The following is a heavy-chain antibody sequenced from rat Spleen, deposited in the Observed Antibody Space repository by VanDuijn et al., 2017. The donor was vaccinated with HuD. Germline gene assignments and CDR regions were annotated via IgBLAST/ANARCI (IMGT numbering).Heavy chain of an antibody. Sequence: QVQLKESGPGLVQPSQTLSLTCNVPGFSLPSSGVSWVRQPPGKGLEWIGGIWSGGSTDYNSALKTRLSISRDTSRSQVFLKMSSLQTEDIATYYCARGDYSGDVDYWGQGVMVTVSS. CDR3: ARGDYSGDVDY. J-gene: IGHJ2*01. CDR1: GFSLPSSG. V-gene: IGHV2-4*01. D-gene: IGHD1-1*01. CDR2: IWSGGST.